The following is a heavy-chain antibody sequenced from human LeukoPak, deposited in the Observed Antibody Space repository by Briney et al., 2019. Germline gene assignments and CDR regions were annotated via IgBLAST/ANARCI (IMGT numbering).Heavy chain of an antibody. CDR2: IYTSGST. D-gene: IGHD1-26*01. J-gene: IGHJ4*02. CDR1: GGSISSYY. V-gene: IGHV4-4*07. CDR3: ARDRRELGVYYFDY. Sequence: SETLSLTCTVSGGSISSYYWSWIRQPAGKGLEWIGRIYTSGSTNYNPSLKSRVTMSVDTSKNQFSLKLSSVTAADTAVYYCARDRRELGVYYFDYWGQGTLVAVSS.